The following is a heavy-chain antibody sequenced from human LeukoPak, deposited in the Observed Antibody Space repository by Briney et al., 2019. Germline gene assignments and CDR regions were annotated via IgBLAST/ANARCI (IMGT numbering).Heavy chain of an antibody. Sequence: GASVNVSYKASGYTFTAYYMHWVRPAPGQGLEWMGWINPNSGGTNYAQKFQGRVTMTRDTSISTAYMELSRLRSDDTAVYYCAKGYDSSGYQPDDAFDIWGQGTMVTVSS. CDR3: AKGYDSSGYQPDDAFDI. CDR1: GYTFTAYY. CDR2: INPNSGGT. J-gene: IGHJ3*02. D-gene: IGHD3-22*01. V-gene: IGHV1-2*02.